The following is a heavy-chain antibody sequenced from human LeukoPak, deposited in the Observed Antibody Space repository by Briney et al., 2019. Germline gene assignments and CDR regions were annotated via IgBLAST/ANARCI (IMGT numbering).Heavy chain of an antibody. D-gene: IGHD2-8*01. CDR1: GGSFRGYY. CDR3: ALMVPFDY. V-gene: IGHV4-34*01. CDR2: INRGST. Sequence: SDTLSLTCAVYGGSFRGYYWSWIRQPPGKGLEWIGEINRGSTNYNPSLKSRVTISVDTSKNQFSLKLSSVTAADTAVYYCALMVPFDYWGQGTLVTVSS. J-gene: IGHJ4*02.